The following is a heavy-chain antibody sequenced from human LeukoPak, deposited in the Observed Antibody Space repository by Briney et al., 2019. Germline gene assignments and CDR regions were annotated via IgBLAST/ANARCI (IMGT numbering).Heavy chain of an antibody. CDR3: AHSGTAGTTLDNWFDP. CDR2: IYWDDDK. J-gene: IGHJ5*02. D-gene: IGHD1-7*01. V-gene: IGHV2-5*02. CDR1: GFSLSTNGVG. Sequence: SGPTLVNPTQTLTLTCTFSGFSLSTNGVGVGWIRQPPGKALEWLALIYWDDDKRYSPSLKSRLTITKDTSKNQVVLTMTNMDPVDTATYYCAHSGTAGTTLDNWFDPWGQGTLVTVSS.